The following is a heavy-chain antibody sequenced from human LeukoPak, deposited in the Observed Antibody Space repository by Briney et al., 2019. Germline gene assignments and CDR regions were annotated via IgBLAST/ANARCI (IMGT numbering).Heavy chain of an antibody. J-gene: IGHJ6*02. D-gene: IGHD2-15*01. CDR2: INPSGGST. CDR1: GYTFTSYY. Sequence: ASVKVSCKASGYTFTSYYMHWVRQAPGQGLEWMGIINPSGGSTSYAQKFQGRVTMTRDTSTSTVYMELSSLRSEDTAVYYCARDRDIVVAVAARRPYYYYGMDVWGQGTTVTVSS. V-gene: IGHV1-46*01. CDR3: ARDRDIVVAVAARRPYYYYGMDV.